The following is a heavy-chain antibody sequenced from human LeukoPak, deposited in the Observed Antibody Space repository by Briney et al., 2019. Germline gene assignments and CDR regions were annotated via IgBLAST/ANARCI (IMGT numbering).Heavy chain of an antibody. D-gene: IGHD5-18*01. J-gene: IGHJ4*02. CDR2: ISGSGGST. CDR3: ANAVPGYSYGYCHY. V-gene: IGHV3-23*01. Sequence: PGGSLRLSCAASGFTFSSYAMSWVRQAPGKGLEWVSAISGSGGSTYYADSVKGRFTISRDNSKNTLYLQMNSLRAEDTAVYYCANAVPGYSYGYCHYWGQGTLVTVSS. CDR1: GFTFSSYA.